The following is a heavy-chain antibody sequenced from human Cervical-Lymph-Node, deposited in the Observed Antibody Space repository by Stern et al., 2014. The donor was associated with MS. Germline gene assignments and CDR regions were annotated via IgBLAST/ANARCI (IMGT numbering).Heavy chain of an antibody. CDR1: GFTFSRNW. CDR3: ARENWYLDL. J-gene: IGHJ2*01. CDR2: IRSDGSST. Sequence: VQLVQSGGGLVQPGGSLRLSRAASGFTFSRNWMHWVRQAPGKGRVWVSRIRSDGSSTNYEDSVKGRFTISRDNAKNTLYLQMNSLRAEDTAVYYCARENWYLDLWGRGTQVTVSS. V-gene: IGHV3-74*01.